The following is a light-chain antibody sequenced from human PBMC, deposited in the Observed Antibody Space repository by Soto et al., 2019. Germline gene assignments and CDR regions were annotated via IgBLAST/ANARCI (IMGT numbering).Light chain of an antibody. CDR3: GTWDSSLSSWV. CDR1: SSNIGNNY. CDR2: ENN. Sequence: QSVLTQPPSVSAAPGQKVTISFSGSSSNIGNNYVSWYQQLPRTAPKLLIYENNKRPSGIPDRFSGSKSGTSATLGITGLQTGDEADYYCGTWDSSLSSWVFGGGTKVTVL. V-gene: IGLV1-51*02. J-gene: IGLJ3*02.